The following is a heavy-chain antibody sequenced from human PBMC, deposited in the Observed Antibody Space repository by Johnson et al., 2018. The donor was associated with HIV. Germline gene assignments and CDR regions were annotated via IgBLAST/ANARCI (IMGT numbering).Heavy chain of an antibody. J-gene: IGHJ3*02. V-gene: IGHV3-15*01. Sequence: VQLVESGGGSVKSGGSLRVSCAASGFTFSNAWMSWVRQATGKGLEWVGRAKSKTDGGTIDYAAAVKGRFIISRDDSKNTLYLQMNGLKTEDTAVYYCTTMSALWFGDLHVFGDGFDIWGQGTMVTVSS. CDR1: GFTFSNAW. CDR2: AKSKTDGGTI. CDR3: TTMSALWFGDLHVFGDGFDI. D-gene: IGHD3-10*01.